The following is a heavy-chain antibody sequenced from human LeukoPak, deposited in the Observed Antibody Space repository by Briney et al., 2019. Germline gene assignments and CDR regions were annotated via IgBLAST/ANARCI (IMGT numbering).Heavy chain of an antibody. CDR3: ARDIYGSGYGSFDY. J-gene: IGHJ4*02. V-gene: IGHV4-59*01. D-gene: IGHD3-10*01. Sequence: ASETLSLTCTVSGVSMSTYYWSWIRQSPGKGLEWLAYIHYSGSTNINPSLKGRLAISIDTSKNQFSLKVNSVTAADTAVYYCARDIYGSGYGSFDYWGQGTLVTVSS. CDR2: IHYSGST. CDR1: GVSMSTYY.